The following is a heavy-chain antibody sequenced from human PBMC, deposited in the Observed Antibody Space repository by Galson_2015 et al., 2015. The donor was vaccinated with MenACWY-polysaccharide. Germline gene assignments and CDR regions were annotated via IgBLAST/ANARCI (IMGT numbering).Heavy chain of an antibody. CDR3: AKGAVDTPMTFLFDF. CDR1: GFTFSSYG. CDR2: ISDDATYK. Sequence: SLRLSCAASGFTFSSYGMHWVRQAPGKGLDWVAVISDDATYKDYADSVKGGCILCSEDSKNTLFLQMNSLRAEDAAVYYCAKGAVDTPMTFLFDFWGQGTLVSVSS. J-gene: IGHJ4*02. D-gene: IGHD5-18*01. V-gene: IGHV3-30*18.